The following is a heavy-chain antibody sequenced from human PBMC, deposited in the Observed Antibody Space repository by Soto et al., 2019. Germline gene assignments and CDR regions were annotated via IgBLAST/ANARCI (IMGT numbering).Heavy chain of an antibody. D-gene: IGHD3-22*01. CDR1: GFTFGSYA. J-gene: IGHJ4*02. Sequence: GGSLRLSCAASGFTFGSYAMSWVRLAPGKGLEWVSVAGPSGSSTLYADSVRGRFTISRDNVENTLYLQMNSLRVADTALYFCARTYYYDSTGYYRTFDYWGQGTLVTVSS. CDR2: AGPSGSST. CDR3: ARTYYYDSTGYYRTFDY. V-gene: IGHV3-23*01.